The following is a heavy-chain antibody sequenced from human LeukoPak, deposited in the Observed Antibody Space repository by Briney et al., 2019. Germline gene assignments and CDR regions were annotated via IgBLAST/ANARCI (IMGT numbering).Heavy chain of an antibody. CDR1: GGTFSSYA. D-gene: IGHD2-2*01. CDR2: IIPIFGTT. V-gene: IGHV1-69*05. Sequence: SVKVSCKTSGGTFSSYAITWVRQTPGQGLEWMGGIIPIFGTTNYAQKFQGRVTMTRDTSISTAYMELSRLRSDDTAVYYCARDWWGYCSSTSCYEGEFDYWGQGTLVTVSS. J-gene: IGHJ4*02. CDR3: ARDWWGYCSSTSCYEGEFDY.